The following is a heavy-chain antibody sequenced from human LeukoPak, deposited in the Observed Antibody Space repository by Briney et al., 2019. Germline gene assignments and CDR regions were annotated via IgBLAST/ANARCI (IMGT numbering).Heavy chain of an antibody. CDR2: ISGGGGST. J-gene: IGHJ3*02. V-gene: IGHV3-23*01. D-gene: IGHD6-13*01. Sequence: GGTLRLSCAASGFTFSSYGMSWVRQAPGKGLEWVSAISGGGGSTYYADSVKGRFTISRDNSKNTRYLQMNSLRAEDTAVYYCAKVFKYSSSWYRDAFDIWGQGTMVTVSS. CDR3: AKVFKYSSSWYRDAFDI. CDR1: GFTFSSYG.